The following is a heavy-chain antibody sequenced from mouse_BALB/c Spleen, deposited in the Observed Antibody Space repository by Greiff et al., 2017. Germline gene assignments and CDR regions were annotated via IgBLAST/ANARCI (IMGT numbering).Heavy chain of an antibody. J-gene: IGHJ4*01. CDR1: GFTFSDYY. V-gene: IGHV5-4*02. CDR2: ISDGGSYT. Sequence: EVNVVESGGGLVKPGGSLKLSCAASGFTFSDYYMYWVRQTPDKRLEWVATISDGGSYTYYPDSVKGRFTISRDNAKNNLYLQMSSLKSEDTAMYYSARVMDYWGQGTSVTVSS. CDR3: ARVMDY.